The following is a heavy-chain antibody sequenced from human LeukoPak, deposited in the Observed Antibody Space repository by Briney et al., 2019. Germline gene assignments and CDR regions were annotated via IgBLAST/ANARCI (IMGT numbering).Heavy chain of an antibody. J-gene: IGHJ4*02. CDR3: ARSGVPAASYYFDY. CDR1: GYSISSGYY. Sequence: PSETLSLTCTVSGYSISSGYYWGWIRQPPGKRLEWIGSIYHSGSTYYNPSLKSRVTISVDTSKNQFSLKLSSVTAADTAVYYCARSGVPAASYYFDYWGQGTLVTVSS. D-gene: IGHD2-2*01. CDR2: IYHSGST. V-gene: IGHV4-38-2*02.